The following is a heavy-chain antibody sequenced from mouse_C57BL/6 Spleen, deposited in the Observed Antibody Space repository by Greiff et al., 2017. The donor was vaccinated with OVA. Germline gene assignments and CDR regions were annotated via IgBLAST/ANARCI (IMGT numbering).Heavy chain of an antibody. Sequence: QVQLQQSGAELVRPGASVKLSCKASGYTFTDYYINWVKQRPGQGLEWIARIYPGSGHTYYNEKFKVKATLTADKSSSTAYMQLSSLTSEDSAVYFCARQADGYGYFDVWGTGTTGTVSS. V-gene: IGHV1-76*01. D-gene: IGHD2-3*01. CDR3: ARQADGYGYFDV. CDR1: GYTFTDYY. CDR2: IYPGSGHT. J-gene: IGHJ1*03.